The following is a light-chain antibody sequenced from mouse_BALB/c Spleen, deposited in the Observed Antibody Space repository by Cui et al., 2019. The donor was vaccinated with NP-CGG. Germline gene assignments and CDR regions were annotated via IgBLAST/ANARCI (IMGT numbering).Light chain of an antibody. CDR1: TGAVITSNY. V-gene: IGLV1*01. CDR3: ALWYSNHWV. Sequence: QAVLSQESALTTSPGETVTLTCHSSTGAVITSNYANWVQEKPDHLFTGLIGGTNNRAPGVPARFSGSLIGDKAALTITGAQTEDEAIYFCALWYSNHWVFGGGTKLTVL. CDR2: GTN. J-gene: IGLJ1*01.